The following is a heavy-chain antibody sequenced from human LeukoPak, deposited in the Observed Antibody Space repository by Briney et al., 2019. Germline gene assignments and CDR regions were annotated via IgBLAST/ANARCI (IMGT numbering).Heavy chain of an antibody. D-gene: IGHD3-9*01. CDR2: IKQDGSEK. CDR3: ARNPSYYDILTGYVYYYYYGMDV. V-gene: IGHV3-7*04. J-gene: IGHJ6*02. Sequence: GGSLRLSCAASGFTFSSYWMSWDRQAPGKGLEWVANIKQDGSEKYYVDSVKGRFTISRDNAKNSLYLQMNSLRAEDTAVYYCARNPSYYDILTGYVYYYYYGMDVWGQGTTVTVSS. CDR1: GFTFSSYW.